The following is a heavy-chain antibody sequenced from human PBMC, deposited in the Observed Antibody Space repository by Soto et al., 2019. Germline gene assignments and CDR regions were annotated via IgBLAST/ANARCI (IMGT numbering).Heavy chain of an antibody. V-gene: IGHV3-9*01. J-gene: IGHJ1*01. D-gene: IGHD6-13*01. CDR3: VKDESINWYSGHFRH. CDR1: GFTFDDYD. Sequence: PGGFLRLSCAASGFTFDDYDMHWVRQVPGKGLVWVSGINWNSGSIGYGDSVKGRFAISRDNAKNSLHLQMNSLSAEDTAFYYCVKDESINWYSGHFRHWGQGTLVTVSS. CDR2: INWNSGSI.